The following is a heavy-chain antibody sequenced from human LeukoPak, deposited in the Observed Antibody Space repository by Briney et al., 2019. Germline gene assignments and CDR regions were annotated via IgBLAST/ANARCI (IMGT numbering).Heavy chain of an antibody. V-gene: IGHV3-30-3*01. CDR1: GFTLSRYA. J-gene: IGHJ5*02. Sequence: ALRLSCAASGFTLSRYAIHWVRQAPGKGLEWVAVISIDGTRQHYADSVKGRFTISRDNSKNTLYLQMNSLSTEDTAVYYCARDLSGRFDPWGQGTLVTVSS. CDR3: ARDLSGRFDP. D-gene: IGHD3-9*01. CDR2: ISIDGTRQ.